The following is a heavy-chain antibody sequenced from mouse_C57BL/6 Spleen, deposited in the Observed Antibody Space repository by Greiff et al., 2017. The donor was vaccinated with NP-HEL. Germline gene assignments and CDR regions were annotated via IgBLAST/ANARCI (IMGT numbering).Heavy chain of an antibody. Sequence: EVQLQQSGTVLARPGASVKMSCKTSGYTFTSYWMHWVKQRPGQGLEWIGAIYPGNSDTSYNQKFKGKAKLTAVTSASTAYMELSSLTNEDSAVYYCTLITTVEYYYAMDYWGQGTSVTVSS. V-gene: IGHV1-5*01. CDR1: GYTFTSYW. CDR2: IYPGNSDT. D-gene: IGHD1-1*01. CDR3: TLITTVEYYYAMDY. J-gene: IGHJ4*01.